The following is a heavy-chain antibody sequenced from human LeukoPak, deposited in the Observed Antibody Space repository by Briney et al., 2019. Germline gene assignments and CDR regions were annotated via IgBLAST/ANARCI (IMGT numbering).Heavy chain of an antibody. J-gene: IGHJ4*02. CDR1: GGSLSTYY. Sequence: PSETLSLTCAVSGGSLSTYYWNWIRQPPGKGLEWIGYIYFSGSTNYNPSLKSRLTISVDTSKNQFSLKLRSVTAADTAVYYCARAPPGYFDYWGQGTLVTVSS. V-gene: IGHV4-59*01. CDR3: ARAPPGYFDY. CDR2: IYFSGST.